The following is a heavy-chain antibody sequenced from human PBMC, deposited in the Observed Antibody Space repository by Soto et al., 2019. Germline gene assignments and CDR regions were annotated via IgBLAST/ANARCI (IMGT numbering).Heavy chain of an antibody. CDR2: IYPDDSDS. CDR3: VATYGDYLDY. D-gene: IGHD4-17*01. J-gene: IGHJ4*02. CDR1: GDKCTTYW. V-gene: IGHV5-51*01. Sequence: RXESLKISYKGGGDKCTTYWIGWVRQMPGKGLEWMAIIYPDDSDSRYSPSFQGQVTISADKSISTAYLQWSSLKASDTAIYYCVATYGDYLDYWGQGTLVTV.